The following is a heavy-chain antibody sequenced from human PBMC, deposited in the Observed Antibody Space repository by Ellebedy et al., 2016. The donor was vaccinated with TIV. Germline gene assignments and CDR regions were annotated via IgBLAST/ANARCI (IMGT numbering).Heavy chain of an antibody. CDR2: INHSGSS. Sequence: MPSETLSLTCTVSGGSISSYYWSWIRQPPGKGLEWIGEINHSGSSNYNPSLKSRVTISVDTSKNQFSLKLSSVTAADTAVYYCARADYCGVDCQPFDYWGQGTLVTVSS. CDR3: ARADYCGVDCQPFDY. V-gene: IGHV4-34*01. CDR1: GGSISSYY. J-gene: IGHJ4*02. D-gene: IGHD2-21*02.